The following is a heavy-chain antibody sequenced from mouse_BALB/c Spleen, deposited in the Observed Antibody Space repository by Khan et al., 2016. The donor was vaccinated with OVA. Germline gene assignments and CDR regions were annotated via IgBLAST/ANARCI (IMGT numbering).Heavy chain of an antibody. CDR1: GYSITSGYG. V-gene: IGHV3-2*02. CDR3: TRSARIND. J-gene: IGHJ2*01. CDR2: ISYSGST. Sequence: VQLQQSGPGLVKPSQSLSLTCTVTGYSITSGYGWNWIRQFPGNKLEWMGYISYSGSTNYNPSLKSRISITRDTSKNQFSLQLNSVTTADTATYYGTRSARINDWGQGTTLTVSA.